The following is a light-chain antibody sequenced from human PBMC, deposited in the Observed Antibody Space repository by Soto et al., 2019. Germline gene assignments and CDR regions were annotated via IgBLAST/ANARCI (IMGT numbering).Light chain of an antibody. CDR2: GVS. J-gene: IGKJ5*01. CDR3: QQYNNWPAIT. V-gene: IGKV3D-15*01. Sequence: EIVLTHSPATLSLSPCERAALSASASQSVSSNLAWYQQKPGQAPRLLIYGVSTRATGIPARFSGSGSGTEFTLTISSLQSEDFAVYYCQQYNNWPAITFGQGTRLEIK. CDR1: QSVSSN.